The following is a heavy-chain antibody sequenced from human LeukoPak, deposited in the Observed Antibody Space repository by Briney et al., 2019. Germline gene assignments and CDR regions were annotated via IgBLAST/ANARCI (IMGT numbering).Heavy chain of an antibody. Sequence: SETLSLTCAVSGGSISSGGYSWSWIRQPPGKGLEWIGYIYHRGSTYYNPSLKSRVTISVDRSKNQFSLKLSSVTAADSAVYYCARTANWFDPWGQGTLVTVSS. CDR2: IYHRGST. V-gene: IGHV4-30-2*01. D-gene: IGHD2-21*02. CDR3: ARTANWFDP. CDR1: GGSISSGGYS. J-gene: IGHJ5*02.